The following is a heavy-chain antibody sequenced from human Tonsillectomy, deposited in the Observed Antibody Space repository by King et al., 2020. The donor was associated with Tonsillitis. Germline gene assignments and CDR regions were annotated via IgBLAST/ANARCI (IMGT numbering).Heavy chain of an antibody. CDR1: GGSFSGYY. Sequence: VQLQQWGAGLLKPSETLSLTCTVYGGSFSGYYWSWIRQPPGKGLEWIAEINHSESTNYNPSLGSRVTISVDTPKRQISLKLRSVTAADTAVYYCARTGAIAVAARDYWGQGTLVTVSS. J-gene: IGHJ4*02. V-gene: IGHV4-34*01. CDR3: ARTGAIAVAARDY. CDR2: INHSEST. D-gene: IGHD6-19*01.